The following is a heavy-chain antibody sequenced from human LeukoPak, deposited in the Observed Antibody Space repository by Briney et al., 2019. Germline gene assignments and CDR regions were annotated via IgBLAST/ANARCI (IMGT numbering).Heavy chain of an antibody. CDR1: GFTVSSNY. CDR2: ISGSGGST. D-gene: IGHD1-26*01. CDR3: AKDRVVGATSPFDY. V-gene: IGHV3-23*01. Sequence: GGSPRLSCAASGFTVSSNYMSWVRQAPGKGLEWVSAISGSGGSTYYADSVKGRFTISRDNSKNTLYLQMNSLRAEDTAVYYCAKDRVVGATSPFDYWGQGTLVTVSS. J-gene: IGHJ4*02.